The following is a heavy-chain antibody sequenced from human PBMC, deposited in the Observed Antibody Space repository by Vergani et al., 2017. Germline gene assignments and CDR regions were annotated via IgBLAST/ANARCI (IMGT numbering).Heavy chain of an antibody. CDR1: GGSISSGSYY. V-gene: IGHV4-61*02. J-gene: IGHJ4*02. Sequence: QVQLQESGPGLVKPSQTLSLTCTVSGGSISSGSYYWSWIRQPAGKGLEWIGRIYTSGSTNYNPSRKSRVTISVDTSKNQFSLKLSSVTAADTAVYYCAGDGRGYDSSGYFDYWGQGTLVTVSS. CDR2: IYTSGST. CDR3: AGDGRGYDSSGYFDY. D-gene: IGHD3-22*01.